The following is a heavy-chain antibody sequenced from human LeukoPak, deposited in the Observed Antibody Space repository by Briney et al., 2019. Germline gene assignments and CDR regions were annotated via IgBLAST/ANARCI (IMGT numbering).Heavy chain of an antibody. CDR3: ARTSESSGWYGYYYYYMDV. D-gene: IGHD6-19*01. J-gene: IGHJ6*03. Sequence: ASVKVSCKASGYTFTSYDINWVRQATGQGLEWMGWMNPNSGNTGYAQKFQGRVTMTRNTSISTAYMELSSLRSEDTAVYYCARTSESSGWYGYYYYYMDVWGKGTTVIISS. CDR1: GYTFTSYD. CDR2: MNPNSGNT. V-gene: IGHV1-8*01.